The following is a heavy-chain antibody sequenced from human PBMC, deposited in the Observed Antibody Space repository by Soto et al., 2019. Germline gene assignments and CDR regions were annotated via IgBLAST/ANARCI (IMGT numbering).Heavy chain of an antibody. CDR2: ISGSGGST. CDR1: GFTFSSYA. Sequence: GGSLRLSCAASGFTFSSYAMSWVRQAPGKGLEWVSAISGSGGSTYYADSVKGRFTISRDNSKNTLYLQMNSLRAEDTAVYYCAKEGLDRPRAVRGVSTHWGQGTLVTVSS. CDR3: AKEGLDRPRAVRGVSTH. J-gene: IGHJ4*02. D-gene: IGHD3-10*01. V-gene: IGHV3-23*01.